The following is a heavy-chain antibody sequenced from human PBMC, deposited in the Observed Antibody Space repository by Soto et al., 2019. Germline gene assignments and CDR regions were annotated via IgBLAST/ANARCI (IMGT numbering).Heavy chain of an antibody. J-gene: IGHJ6*02. CDR1: RVAFSKFI. V-gene: IGHV1-69*13. CDR2: IIPIFGTA. Sequence: SVKVSCKASRVAFSKFIVTWVRQAPGLGLEWVGGIIPIFGTANYAQKFQGRVTITAGESTSTSYMEVNNLRSEDTAVYYCAKVRYSSPMGYYYGMDVWGQGTTVTISS. D-gene: IGHD6-19*01. CDR3: AKVRYSSPMGYYYGMDV.